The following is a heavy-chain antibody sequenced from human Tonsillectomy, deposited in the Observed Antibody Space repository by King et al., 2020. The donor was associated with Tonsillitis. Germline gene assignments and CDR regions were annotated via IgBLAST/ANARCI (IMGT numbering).Heavy chain of an antibody. J-gene: IGHJ4*02. CDR2: ISGSGTST. D-gene: IGHD3-22*01. Sequence: VQLVESGGGLVQPGGSLRLSCAASGFTFSSYAMSWVRQAPGKGLEWVSVISGSGTSTYYPDSVKARFTISRDNSKNTLYLQMNSLRAEDTALYYCAKRYYCDSSGSDCFDYWGQGALVTVSS. V-gene: IGHV3-23*04. CDR1: GFTFSSYA. CDR3: AKRYYCDSSGSDCFDY.